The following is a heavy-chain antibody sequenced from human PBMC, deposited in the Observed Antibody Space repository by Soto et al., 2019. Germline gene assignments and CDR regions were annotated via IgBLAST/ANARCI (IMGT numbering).Heavy chain of an antibody. J-gene: IGHJ4*02. CDR2: IKEDGSEK. V-gene: IGHV3-7*05. CDR1: GFTFTNYW. D-gene: IGHD2-2*01. CDR3: AKDGAIGVVPAAMNVDYFDD. Sequence: PGGSLRLSCAVSGFTFTNYWMTWVRQAPGKGLEWVANIKEDGSEKYYVDSVKGRFTISRDNSKNTLYLQMNNLRAEDTAVYYCAKDGAIGVVPAAMNVDYFDDWGQGTRVNVSS.